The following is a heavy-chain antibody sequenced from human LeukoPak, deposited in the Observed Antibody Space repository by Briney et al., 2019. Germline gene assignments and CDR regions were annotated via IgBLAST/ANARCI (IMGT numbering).Heavy chain of an antibody. J-gene: IGHJ4*02. V-gene: IGHV1-18*01. Sequence: GASVKVSCKASGYTVTSYGISWVRQAPGQGLEWMGWISAYNGNTNYAQKLQGRVTMTTDTSTSTAYMELRSLRSDDTAVYYCARDGGYCSSTSCYFLIDYWGQGTLVTVSS. CDR3: ARDGGYCSSTSCYFLIDY. CDR1: GYTVTSYG. D-gene: IGHD2-2*01. CDR2: ISAYNGNT.